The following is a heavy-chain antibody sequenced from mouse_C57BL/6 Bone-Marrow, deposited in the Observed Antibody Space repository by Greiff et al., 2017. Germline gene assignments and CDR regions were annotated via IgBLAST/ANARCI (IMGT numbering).Heavy chain of an antibody. CDR1: GYTFTDYY. D-gene: IGHD2-3*01. CDR3: ARSGWLLFDY. Sequence: VQLKESGPVLVKPGASVKMSCKASGYTFTDYYMNWVKQSHGKSLEWIGVINPYNGGTSYNQKFKGKATLTVDKSSSTAYMELNSLTSEDSAVYYCARSGWLLFDYWGQGTTLTVSS. V-gene: IGHV1-19*01. J-gene: IGHJ2*01. CDR2: INPYNGGT.